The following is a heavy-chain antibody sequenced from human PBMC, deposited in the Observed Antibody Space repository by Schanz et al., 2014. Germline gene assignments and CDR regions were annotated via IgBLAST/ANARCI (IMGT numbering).Heavy chain of an antibody. CDR3: ARQPGRITVSGVVSNWFDP. CDR2: IGGSGDST. D-gene: IGHD3-3*01. V-gene: IGHV3-NL1*01. CDR1: GITLSGYG. J-gene: IGHJ5*02. Sequence: QVQLVESGGGVVQPGRSLRLSCAASGITLSGYGLHWVRQAPGKGLEWVSGIGGSGDSTHYADSVKGRFTISRDNSKNTLYLQMNSLRVEDTAVYYCARQPGRITVSGVVSNWFDPWGQGTLVTVSS.